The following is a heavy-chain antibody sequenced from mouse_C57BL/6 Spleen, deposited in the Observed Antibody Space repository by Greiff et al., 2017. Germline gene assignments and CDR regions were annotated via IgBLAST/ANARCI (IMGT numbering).Heavy chain of an antibody. V-gene: IGHV1-69*01. D-gene: IGHD2-2*01. CDR1: GYTFPSYW. J-gene: IGHJ2*01. CDR2: IDPSDSYT. CDR3: SMVTTSYYFDY. Sequence: QVQLQQPGAELVMPGASVKLSCKASGYTFPSYWMHWVKQRPGQGLEWIGEIDPSDSYTNYNQKFKGKSTLTVDKSSSTASMQLSMLTSEDSAVYYCSMVTTSYYFDYWGQGTTLTVSS.